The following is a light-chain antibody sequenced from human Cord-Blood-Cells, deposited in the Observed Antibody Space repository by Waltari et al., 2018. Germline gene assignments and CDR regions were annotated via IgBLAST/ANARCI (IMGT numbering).Light chain of an antibody. CDR2: DAS. CDR1: PSISSW. V-gene: IGKV1-5*01. CDR3: QQYNSYSPYT. J-gene: IGKJ2*01. Sequence: DIQMPQSPSTLSASVGDRVTITCRASPSISSWLAWYPQKPGKAPKLLIYDASSLESGGPSRFSGSGSGTEFTLTISSLQPDDFATYYCQQYNSYSPYTFGQGTKLEIK.